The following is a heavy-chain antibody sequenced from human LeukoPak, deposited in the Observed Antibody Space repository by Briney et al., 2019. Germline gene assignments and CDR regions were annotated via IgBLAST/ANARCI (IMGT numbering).Heavy chain of an antibody. D-gene: IGHD2-2*02. Sequence: SETLSLTCTVSGGSISSGGYYWSWIRQHPGKGLEWIGYIYYSGSTYYNPSLKSRVTISVDTSKNQFSLKLSSVTAADTAVYYRARQIVVVPAAIHIWGQGTLVTVSS. CDR3: ARQIVVVPAAIHI. CDR1: GGSISSGGYY. V-gene: IGHV4-31*03. CDR2: IYYSGST. J-gene: IGHJ4*02.